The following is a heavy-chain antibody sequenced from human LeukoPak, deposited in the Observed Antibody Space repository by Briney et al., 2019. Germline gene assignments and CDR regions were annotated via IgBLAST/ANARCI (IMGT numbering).Heavy chain of an antibody. D-gene: IGHD6-13*01. V-gene: IGHV3-30*02. CDR2: IRYDESNK. CDR3: AIEVYRQQVVQN. CDR1: GFTFSSYG. Sequence: GGSLRLSCTASGFTFSSYGMHWVRQAPGKGLEWVAFIRYDESNKYYADSVKGRITISRDNSKNTLYLQMNSLRTEDTAVYFCAIEVYRQQVVQNWGQGTLVTVSS. J-gene: IGHJ4*02.